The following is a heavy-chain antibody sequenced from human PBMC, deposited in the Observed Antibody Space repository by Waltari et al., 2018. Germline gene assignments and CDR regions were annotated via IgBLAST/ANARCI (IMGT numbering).Heavy chain of an antibody. V-gene: IGHV3-7*01. J-gene: IGHJ3*02. CDR2: IKGDGLHE. D-gene: IGHD3-16*02. Sequence: EVQLVEYGGGLVQPGGSLRLSCTASGFTFSEYLMTWVRQTPGKGLGGGAEIKGDGLHEYYLDAVRGRFNISRDNAKNSVELQMNSLRDEDTAIYYCARDDSNRESHHAFDIWGQGTMVTVSS. CDR3: ARDDSNRESHHAFDI. CDR1: GFTFSEYL.